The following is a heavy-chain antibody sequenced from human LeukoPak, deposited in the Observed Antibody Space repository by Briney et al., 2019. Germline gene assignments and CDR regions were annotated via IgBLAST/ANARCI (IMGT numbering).Heavy chain of an antibody. CDR3: AIKGLLQPNGNAFDI. CDR1: GGSFSGYY. D-gene: IGHD3-22*01. V-gene: IGHV4-34*01. CDR2: INHSGSA. Sequence: PSETLSLTCAVYGGSFSGYYWSWIRQPPGKGLEWIGEINHSGSANYNPSLKSRVTISVDTSKNQFSLKLSSVTAADTAVYYCAIKGLLQPNGNAFDIWGQGTMVTVSS. J-gene: IGHJ3*02.